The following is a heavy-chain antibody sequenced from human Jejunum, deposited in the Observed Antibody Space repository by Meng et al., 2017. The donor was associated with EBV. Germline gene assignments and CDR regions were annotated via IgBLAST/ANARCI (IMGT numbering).Heavy chain of an antibody. Sequence: VQLQASGPVLAKPAETLSRTCTVSGVSMSNFCWSWFRQPPGKGLEWIGYIYYSVSTTYNPSLKSRVTISVGTSKNQFSLSLSSVTAADTAVYYCARGGGRPEYWGQGILVTVSS. CDR2: IYYSVST. D-gene: IGHD3-10*01. CDR3: ARGGGRPEY. CDR1: GVSMSNFC. J-gene: IGHJ4*02. V-gene: IGHV4-59*01.